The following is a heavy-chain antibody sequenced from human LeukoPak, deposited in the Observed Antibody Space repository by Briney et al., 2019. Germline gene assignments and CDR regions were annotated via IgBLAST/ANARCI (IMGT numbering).Heavy chain of an antibody. CDR3: AKGNGYSYGRYYFDY. Sequence: GGSLRLSCAASGFTFSSYAMGWVRQAPGKGLEWVSAITASGGNTYYADSVKGRFTISRDNSKSTLYLQANSLRAEDTAVYYCAKGNGYSYGRYYFDYWGQGTLVTVSS. D-gene: IGHD5-18*01. CDR1: GFTFSSYA. V-gene: IGHV3-23*01. CDR2: ITASGGNT. J-gene: IGHJ4*02.